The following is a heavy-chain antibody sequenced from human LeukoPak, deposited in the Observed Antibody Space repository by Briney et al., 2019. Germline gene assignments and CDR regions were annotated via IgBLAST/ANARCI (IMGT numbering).Heavy chain of an antibody. CDR3: ARSHYYGSGSYSFYMDV. CDR2: IYSGGST. D-gene: IGHD3-10*01. Sequence: XKXVXXGSVIYSGGSTYYTESVRGRLTISRDNCKNTLYLQMNSLRAEDTAVYYCARSHYYGSGSYSFYMDVWGKGTTVTVS. V-gene: IGHV3-53*01. J-gene: IGHJ6*03.